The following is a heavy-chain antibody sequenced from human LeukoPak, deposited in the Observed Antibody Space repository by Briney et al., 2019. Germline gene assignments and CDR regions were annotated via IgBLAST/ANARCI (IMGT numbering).Heavy chain of an antibody. J-gene: IGHJ6*02. CDR3: ARAERTVSGLDV. D-gene: IGHD2-2*01. Sequence: ASVTVSCTASGYTLTAYYIHWVRQAPGQGLEWMGWMNPHSGGTNYAQKFRARVTMTTDTTINTAYLELTGLTSDDTALYYCARAERTVSGLDVWGHGTTVTVSS. CDR1: GYTLTAYY. CDR2: MNPHSGGT. V-gene: IGHV1-2*02.